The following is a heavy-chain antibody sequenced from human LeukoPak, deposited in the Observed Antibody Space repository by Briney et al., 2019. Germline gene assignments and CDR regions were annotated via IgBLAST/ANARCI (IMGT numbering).Heavy chain of an antibody. CDR1: GFTFSSYA. V-gene: IGHV3-23*01. D-gene: IGHD3-22*01. CDR2: IRGSGGST. Sequence: PGGSLRLSCAASGFTFSSYAMSWVRQAPGKGREWVSAIRGSGGSTYYADSVKGRFTISRDNSKHTLYLQMNSLRAEDTAVYYCAKFHQYYDTSPYFDYWGQGTLVTVSS. CDR3: AKFHQYYDTSPYFDY. J-gene: IGHJ4*02.